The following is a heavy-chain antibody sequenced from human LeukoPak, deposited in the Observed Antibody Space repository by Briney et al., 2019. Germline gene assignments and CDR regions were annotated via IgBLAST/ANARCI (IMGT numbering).Heavy chain of an antibody. CDR1: GFTVSNAW. CDR3: TTDARYYYDSSGSNYFDY. CDR2: IKSKTDGGTT. D-gene: IGHD3-22*01. J-gene: IGHJ4*02. Sequence: GGSLRLSCAASGFTVSNAWMSWVRQAPGKGLEWVGRIKSKTDGGTTDYAAPVKGRFTISRDDSKNTLYLQMNSLKTEDTAVYYCTTDARYYYDSSGSNYFDYWGQGTLVTVSS. V-gene: IGHV3-15*01.